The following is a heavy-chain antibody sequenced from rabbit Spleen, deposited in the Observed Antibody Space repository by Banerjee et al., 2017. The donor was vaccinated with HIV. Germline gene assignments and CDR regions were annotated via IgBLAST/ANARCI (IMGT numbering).Heavy chain of an antibody. D-gene: IGHD6-1*01. J-gene: IGHJ4*01. V-gene: IGHV1S40*01. CDR1: GFSFSSGYY. CDR3: ASTYGGGGGYGYDL. Sequence: QSLEESGGGLVQPEGSLTLTCTASGFSFSSGYYMCWVRQAPGKGLEWIACIYTGSSGSTYYASWAKGRFTISKTSSTTVTLQMTSLTAADTATYFCASTYGGGGGYGYDLWGPGTLVTVS. CDR2: IYTGSSGST.